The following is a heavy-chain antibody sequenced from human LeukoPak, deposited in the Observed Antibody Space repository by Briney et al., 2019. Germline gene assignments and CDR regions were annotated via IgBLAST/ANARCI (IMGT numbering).Heavy chain of an antibody. CDR2: NNHSGST. CDR3: ARGTYSSIAPGSFDFDC. CDR1: GGSFSGYY. V-gene: IGHV4-34*01. J-gene: IGHJ4*02. D-gene: IGHD6-13*01. Sequence: SETPCLTSAVHGGSFSGYYWRGIRQPPGKGLEWIGENNHSGSTNYNPSLKCRATISVDTSKNQFSLKLSSVTAADTAVYYCARGTYSSIAPGSFDFDCWGQGRLV.